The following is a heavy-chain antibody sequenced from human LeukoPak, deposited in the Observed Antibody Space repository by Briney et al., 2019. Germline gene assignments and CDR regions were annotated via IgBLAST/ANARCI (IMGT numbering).Heavy chain of an antibody. CDR1: AGTFSSYA. CDR2: IIPILGIA. Sequence: GASVTVSFKSSAGTFSSYAISWVRQAPGQGLEWMGRIIPILGIANYAQKFQGRVTITADKSTSTAYIELSSLRSEDTAVYYCASNQDMDVWGQGTTVTVSS. J-gene: IGHJ6*02. V-gene: IGHV1-69*04. CDR3: ASNQDMDV.